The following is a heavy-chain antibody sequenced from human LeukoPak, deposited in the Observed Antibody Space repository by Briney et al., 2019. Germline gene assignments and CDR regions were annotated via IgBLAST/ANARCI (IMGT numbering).Heavy chain of an antibody. CDR1: GFTFSTYG. D-gene: IGHD6-19*01. J-gene: IGHJ4*02. V-gene: IGHV3-30*02. CDR2: IRFDESNK. Sequence: GGTLRLSCAASGFTFSTYGMPWVRQAPGKGLEWVAFIRFDESNKYYADSVKGRFTISRDNSKNTLYLQMNSLRAEDTAVYYCARILDSAWGELGYWGQGTLVTVSS. CDR3: ARILDSAWGELGY.